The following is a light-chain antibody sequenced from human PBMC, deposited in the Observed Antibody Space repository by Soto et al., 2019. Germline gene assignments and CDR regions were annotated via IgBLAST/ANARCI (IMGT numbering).Light chain of an antibody. CDR2: AAS. Sequence: DIQMTQSPSSLSASVGDRVTITCRASQSISSYLNWYQQKPGKAPKLLIYAASSLQSGVPSRFSGSGSGTEFTLTISSLQPEDFATYFCQQSYRTLWTFGQGTKVEIK. CDR3: QQSYRTLWT. CDR1: QSISSY. J-gene: IGKJ1*01. V-gene: IGKV1-39*01.